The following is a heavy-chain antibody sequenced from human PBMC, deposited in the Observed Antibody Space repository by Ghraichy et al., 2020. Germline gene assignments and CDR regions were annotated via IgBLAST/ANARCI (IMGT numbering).Heavy chain of an antibody. CDR1: GFTFSSYA. J-gene: IGHJ3*02. Sequence: GGSLRLSCAASGFTFSSYAMSWVRQAPGKGLEWVSAISGSGGSTYYADSVKGRFTISRDNSKNTLYLQMNSLRAEDTAVYYCAKDSPSLLDSSGWADAFDIWGQGTMVTVSS. D-gene: IGHD6-19*01. CDR3: AKDSPSLLDSSGWADAFDI. CDR2: ISGSGGST. V-gene: IGHV3-23*01.